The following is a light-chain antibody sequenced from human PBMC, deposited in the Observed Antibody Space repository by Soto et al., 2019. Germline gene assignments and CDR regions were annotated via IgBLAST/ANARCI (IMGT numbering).Light chain of an antibody. V-gene: IGKV2-30*01. Sequence: EVGLTQSPLSLPVTLGQPASISCRSRQSLVYSDGNTYLNWFQQRPGQSPRRLIYKVSNRDSGVPDRFSGSGSGTDFTLKISRVEAEDVGVYYCMQGTHWPPTFGQGTKVEIK. CDR2: KVS. CDR1: QSLVYSDGNTY. CDR3: MQGTHWPPT. J-gene: IGKJ1*01.